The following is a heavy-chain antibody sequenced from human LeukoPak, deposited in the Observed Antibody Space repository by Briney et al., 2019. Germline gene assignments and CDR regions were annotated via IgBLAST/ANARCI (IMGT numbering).Heavy chain of an antibody. CDR2: ISSDGNEK. V-gene: IGHV3-30*03. CDR3: ARESLGARGVAYYMDV. Sequence: GGSLRLSCAASGFTFRNYVMHWVRQAPGKGLEWVAVISSDGNEKYYADSVKGRFTISRDNSKNTLYLEMNNMRPEDTAVYYCARESLGARGVAYYMDVWGKGTTVTVSS. J-gene: IGHJ6*03. CDR1: GFTFRNYV. D-gene: IGHD3-10*01.